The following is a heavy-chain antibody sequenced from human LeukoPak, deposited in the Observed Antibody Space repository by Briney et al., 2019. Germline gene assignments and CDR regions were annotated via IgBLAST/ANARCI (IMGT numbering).Heavy chain of an antibody. CDR2: IRSKAYGGTT. J-gene: IGHJ4*02. D-gene: IGHD3-16*01. CDR1: GFTFGDYA. V-gene: IGHV3-49*04. CDR3: TREGRGSDAFDY. Sequence: GRSLRLSCTASGFTFGDYAMSWVRQAPGKGLEWVGFIRSKAYGGTTEYAASVKGRFTISRDDSNSIAYLQMNSLKTEDTAVYYCTREGRGSDAFDYWGQGTLVTVSS.